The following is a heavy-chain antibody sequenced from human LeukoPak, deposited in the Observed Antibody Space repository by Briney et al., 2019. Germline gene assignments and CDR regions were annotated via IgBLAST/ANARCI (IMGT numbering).Heavy chain of an antibody. D-gene: IGHD2-15*01. V-gene: IGHV3-7*05. Sequence: GGSLRASCAASGFSFSNYWMTWVRQAPGKGLEWVANIKEDGSEKYYVASVRGRFTLSRDNAKKSLYLQMNSLRAEDTAVYYCAREDQPRGTFDCWGQGTLVTVSS. CDR1: GFSFSNYW. CDR2: IKEDGSEK. CDR3: AREDQPRGTFDC. J-gene: IGHJ4*02.